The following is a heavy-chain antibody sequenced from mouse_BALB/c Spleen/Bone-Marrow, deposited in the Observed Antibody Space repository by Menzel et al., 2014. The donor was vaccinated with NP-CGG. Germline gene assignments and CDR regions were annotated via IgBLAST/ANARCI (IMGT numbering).Heavy chain of an antibody. CDR1: GYTFSSYW. Sequence: QVQLQQPGAELMKPGASVKISCKATGYTFSSYWIEWVKQRPGHGLEWIGEILPGSGSTNYNEKFKGKATFTADTSSNTACMQLSSLTSEDSAVYYCARRGGWLGYFDVWGAGTTVTVSS. CDR2: ILPGSGST. V-gene: IGHV1-9*01. J-gene: IGHJ1*01. CDR3: ARRGGWLGYFDV. D-gene: IGHD2-3*01.